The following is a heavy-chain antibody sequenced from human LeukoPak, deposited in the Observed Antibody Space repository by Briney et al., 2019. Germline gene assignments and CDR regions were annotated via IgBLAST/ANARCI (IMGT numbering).Heavy chain of an antibody. CDR2: ISYDGSNK. J-gene: IGHJ4*02. Sequence: GRSLRLSCAASGFTFSSYAMRWVRQAPGKGLEWVAVISYDGSNKYYADSVKGRFTISRDNSKNTLYLQMNSLRAEDTAVYYCASIAVAGGDYWGQGTLVTVSS. D-gene: IGHD6-19*01. CDR1: GFTFSSYA. V-gene: IGHV3-30-3*01. CDR3: ASIAVAGGDY.